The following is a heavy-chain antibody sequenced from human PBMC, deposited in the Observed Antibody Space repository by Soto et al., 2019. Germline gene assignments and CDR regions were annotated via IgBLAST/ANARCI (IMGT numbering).Heavy chain of an antibody. CDR1: GYTFTDYY. V-gene: IGHV1-2*02. D-gene: IGHD1-26*01. J-gene: IGHJ5*01. CDR2: TNPKSGGT. CDR3: ARGHGTVDEIVLLPSTAWRLDS. Sequence: ASLKVSCKASGYTFTDYYLHWVRQARGQGLEWMGWTNPKSGGTNFAPKFQGRVTMTRDTSVSTAYMELSRLTSDDTATYFCARGHGTVDEIVLLPSTAWRLDSWGQGTVVTVSS.